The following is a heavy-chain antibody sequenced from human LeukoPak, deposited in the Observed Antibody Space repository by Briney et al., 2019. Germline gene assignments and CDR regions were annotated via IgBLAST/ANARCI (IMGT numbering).Heavy chain of an antibody. J-gene: IGHJ4*02. CDR3: ARTGGATRSRNFDY. V-gene: IGHV4-34*01. CDR1: GGSFSGYY. D-gene: IGHD1-26*01. Sequence: SETLSLTCAVYGGSFSGYYWSWIRQPPGKGLEWIGEINHSGSTNYNPSLKSRVTISVDTSKNQFSLKLSSVTAADTAVYYCARTGGATRSRNFDYWGQGTLVTVSS. CDR2: INHSGST.